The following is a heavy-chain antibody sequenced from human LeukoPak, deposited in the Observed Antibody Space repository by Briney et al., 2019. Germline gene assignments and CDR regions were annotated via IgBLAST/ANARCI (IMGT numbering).Heavy chain of an antibody. CDR3: ARGPCSSTSCSRGVADY. Sequence: GGSLRLSCAASGFTFSSYSMNWVRQAPGKGLEWVSSISSSSSYIYYADSVKGRFTISRDNAKNSLYLQMNSLRAEDTAVYYCARGPCSSTSCSRGVADYWGQGTLVTVSS. D-gene: IGHD2-2*01. CDR2: ISSSSSYI. V-gene: IGHV3-21*01. CDR1: GFTFSSYS. J-gene: IGHJ4*02.